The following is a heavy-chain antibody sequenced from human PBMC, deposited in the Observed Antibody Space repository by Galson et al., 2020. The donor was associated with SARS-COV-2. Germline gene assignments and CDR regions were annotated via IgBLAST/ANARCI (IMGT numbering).Heavy chain of an antibody. CDR1: GGSISSSSYY. CDR3: ARGGNNGFWSGYRFED. Sequence: KISETLSLTCTVSGGSISSSSYYWGWIRQPPGKGLEWIGSIYYSGSTYYNPSLKSRVTISVDTSKNQFSLKLSSVTAADTAVYYCARGGNNGFWSGYRFEDWGQGTLVTVSS. CDR2: IYYSGST. V-gene: IGHV4-39*01. J-gene: IGHJ4*02. D-gene: IGHD3-3*01.